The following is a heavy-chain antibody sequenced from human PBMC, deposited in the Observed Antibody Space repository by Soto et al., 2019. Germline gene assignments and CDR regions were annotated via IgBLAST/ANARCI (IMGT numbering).Heavy chain of an antibody. V-gene: IGHV1-18*01. CDR3: AIFFLEDPAALNIPFTSRHA. CDR1: GYTFTSYG. CDR2: ISAYNGNT. Sequence: VPVKVSCKACGYTFTSYGISWVRQAPGQGLEWMGWISAYNGNTNYAQKLQGRVTMTTDTSTSTAYMELGSLRSDDTAVYYCAIFFLEDPAALNIPFTSRHAWG. D-gene: IGHD3-3*01. J-gene: IGHJ6*03.